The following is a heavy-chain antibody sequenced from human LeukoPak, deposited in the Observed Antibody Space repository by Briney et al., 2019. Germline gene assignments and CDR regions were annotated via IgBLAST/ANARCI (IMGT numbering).Heavy chain of an antibody. V-gene: IGHV3-23*01. Sequence: PGASLRLSCAASGFTFSNYAMSWVRQAPGKGLEWVSAITGSGGNTYYADSVKGRFTISRDNSKNTVFLQMNSLRAEDTAVYYCARRATRDTGSCYSCAFDIWGQGTMVTVSS. D-gene: IGHD2-15*01. CDR3: ARRATRDTGSCYSCAFDI. CDR2: ITGSGGNT. CDR1: GFTFSNYA. J-gene: IGHJ3*02.